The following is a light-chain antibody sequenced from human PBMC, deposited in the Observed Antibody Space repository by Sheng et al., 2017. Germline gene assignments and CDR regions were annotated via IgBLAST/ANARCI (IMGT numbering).Light chain of an antibody. J-gene: IGKJ4*01. CDR1: QSVSSY. CDR2: DAS. CDR3: QQRSISHT. V-gene: IGKV3-11*01. Sequence: EIVLTQSPATLSLSPGERATLSCRASQSVSSYLAWYQQKPGQAPRLLIYDASNRATGIPARFSGSGSGTDFTLTISSLEPEDFAVYYCQQRSISHTFGGGTKGGDQT.